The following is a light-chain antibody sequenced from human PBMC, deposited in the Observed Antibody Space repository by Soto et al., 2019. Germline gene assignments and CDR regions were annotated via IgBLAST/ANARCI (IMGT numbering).Light chain of an antibody. CDR3: QQYNNWPPVN. CDR2: DAS. V-gene: IGKV3-15*01. J-gene: IGKJ5*01. CDR1: QSVRSK. Sequence: ETVLTQSPTTLSVSPGERAALSCRASQSVRSKLAWYQQKPGQAPRLLIYDASTRATDIPARFSGSGSGTEFSLTISSLQSEDSAVYYCQQYNNWPPVNFGQGTRLAIK.